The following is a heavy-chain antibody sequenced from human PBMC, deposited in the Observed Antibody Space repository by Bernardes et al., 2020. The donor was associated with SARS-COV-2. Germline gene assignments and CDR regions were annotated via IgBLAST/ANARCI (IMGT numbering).Heavy chain of an antibody. CDR1: GYTFSGHY. Sequence: ASVKVSCKASGYTFSGHYIHWVRQAPGQGLQWMGWINPNSGGTDYAQKFQGRVTMTRDASISTAYMELSGLRSDDTAIYYCARDPGPYFFDYWGQGTLVTVSS. CDR3: ARDPGPYFFDY. D-gene: IGHD2-21*01. J-gene: IGHJ4*02. CDR2: INPNSGGT. V-gene: IGHV1-2*02.